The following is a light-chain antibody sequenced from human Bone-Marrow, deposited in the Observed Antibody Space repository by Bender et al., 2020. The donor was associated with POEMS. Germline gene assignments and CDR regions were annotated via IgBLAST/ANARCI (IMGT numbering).Light chain of an antibody. CDR2: SSH. J-gene: IGLJ2*01. CDR3: QSYDTSLSGHVV. CDR1: SSNIGAHA. Sequence: QSVLTQPPSASGTPGQRVTISCSGGSSNIGAHAVNWYQHLPGTAPKLLIYSSHRRPSEVPDRFSGSKSGTSASLAISGLRSEDEADYYCQSYDTSLSGHVVFGGGTKLTVL. V-gene: IGLV1-47*02.